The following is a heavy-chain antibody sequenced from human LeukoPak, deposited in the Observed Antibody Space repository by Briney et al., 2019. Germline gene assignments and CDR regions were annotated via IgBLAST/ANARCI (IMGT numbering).Heavy chain of an antibody. V-gene: IGHV3-23*01. Sequence: GSRRLSCAAPGFTFSSYWMHWVRQAPGKGLEWVSAISGSGGSAYYADSVKGRFTISRDNSKNTLFLQMNSLRAEDTAVYYCAKGQYYGDVWGQGTTATVSS. CDR1: GFTFSSYW. D-gene: IGHD3-10*01. CDR2: ISGSGGSA. J-gene: IGHJ6*02. CDR3: AKGQYYGDV.